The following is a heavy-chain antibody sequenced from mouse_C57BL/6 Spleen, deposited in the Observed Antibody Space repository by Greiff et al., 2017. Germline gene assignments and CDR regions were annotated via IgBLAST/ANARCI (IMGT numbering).Heavy chain of an antibody. V-gene: IGHV1-82*01. D-gene: IGHD1-1*01. Sequence: QVHVKQSGPELVKPGASVKISCKASGYAFSSSWMNWVKQRPGEGLEWIGRIYPGDGDTNYNGKFKGKATLTADKSSSTAYMQLSSLTSEDSAVYFCSRARDYGSSYVGSWAYWGQGTLVTVSA. J-gene: IGHJ3*01. CDR1: GYAFSSSW. CDR3: SRARDYGSSYVGSWAY. CDR2: IYPGDGDT.